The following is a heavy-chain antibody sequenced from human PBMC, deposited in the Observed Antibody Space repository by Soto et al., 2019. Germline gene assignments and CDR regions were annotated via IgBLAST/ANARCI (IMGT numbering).Heavy chain of an antibody. Sequence: QVHLQQWGAGLLKPSETLSLTCAVYGGSFSGYYWNWIRQPPGKGLEWIGEINHSGSTNYNPSLKRRVSISVGTSNNQFSLKLSSVTAADTAVYYCARGRGDGYNQYCYFDLWGRGTLVTVSS. CDR2: INHSGST. J-gene: IGHJ2*01. D-gene: IGHD3-10*01. V-gene: IGHV4-34*02. CDR3: ARGRGDGYNQYCYFDL. CDR1: GGSFSGYY.